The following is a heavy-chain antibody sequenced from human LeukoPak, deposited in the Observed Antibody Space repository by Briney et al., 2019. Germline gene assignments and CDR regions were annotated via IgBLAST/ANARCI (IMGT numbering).Heavy chain of an antibody. CDR1: GYTFTGYY. CDR2: IIPILGIA. CDR3: ARDGPSAVAPSFDY. Sequence: SVTVSCKASGYTFTGYYMHWVRQAPGQGLEWMGRIIPILGIANYAQKFQGRVTITADKSTSTAYMELSSLRPEDTAVYYCARDGPSAVAPSFDYWGQGTLVTVSS. D-gene: IGHD6-19*01. J-gene: IGHJ4*02. V-gene: IGHV1-69*04.